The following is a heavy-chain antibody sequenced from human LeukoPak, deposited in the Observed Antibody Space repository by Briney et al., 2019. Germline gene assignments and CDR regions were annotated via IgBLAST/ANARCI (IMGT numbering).Heavy chain of an antibody. J-gene: IGHJ4*02. CDR2: ISGSGGST. D-gene: IGHD6-13*01. V-gene: IGHV3-23*01. CDR3: AKAPSSGWFYSYYFDY. CDR1: GFTLSSYA. Sequence: GGSLRLSCAASGFTLSSYAMSWVRQAPGKGLEWVSAISGSGGSTVYADSVKGRFTISRDNSKNTLYLQMNSLRAEDTAVYYCAKAPSSGWFYSYYFDYGGQGTLVSVSS.